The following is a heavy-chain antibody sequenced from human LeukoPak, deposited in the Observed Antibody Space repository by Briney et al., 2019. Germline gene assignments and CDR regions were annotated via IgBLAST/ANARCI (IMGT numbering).Heavy chain of an antibody. Sequence: SETLSLTCTVSGGSISSHYWSWIRQPPGKGLEWIGYIYYSGSTNYNPSLTSRVTISLDTSKNQFSLELSSVTAADTAVYYCVRGLLLRGDWFDPWGQGTLVTVSS. CDR1: GGSISSHY. V-gene: IGHV4-59*11. CDR3: VRGLLLRGDWFDP. CDR2: IYYSGST. J-gene: IGHJ5*02. D-gene: IGHD3-22*01.